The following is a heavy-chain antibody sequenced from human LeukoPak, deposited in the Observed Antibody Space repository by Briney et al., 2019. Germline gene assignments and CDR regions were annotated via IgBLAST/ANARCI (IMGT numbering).Heavy chain of an antibody. V-gene: IGHV3-30*18. CDR2: ISYDGSNK. CDR3: AKEHTYSSSWYDYYYGMDV. D-gene: IGHD6-13*01. Sequence: GRSLRLSCAVSGFTFSSYGMHWVRQAPGKGLEWVAVISYDGSNKYYADSVKGRFTISRDNSKNTLYLQMNSLRAEDTAVYYCAKEHTYSSSWYDYYYGMDVWGQGTTVTVSS. J-gene: IGHJ6*02. CDR1: GFTFSSYG.